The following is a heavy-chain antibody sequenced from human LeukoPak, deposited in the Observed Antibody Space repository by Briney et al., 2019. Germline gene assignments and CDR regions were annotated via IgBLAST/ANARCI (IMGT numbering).Heavy chain of an antibody. J-gene: IGHJ4*02. Sequence: SETLSLTCTVSGGSISSYYWSWIRQPPGKGLEWIGYIYYSGSTNYNPSLKSRVTISVDTSKNQFSLKLSSVTAADTAVYYCASMEKDGYNVDYWGQGTLVTVSS. V-gene: IGHV4-59*01. CDR2: IYYSGST. CDR3: ASMEKDGYNVDY. D-gene: IGHD5-24*01. CDR1: GGSISSYY.